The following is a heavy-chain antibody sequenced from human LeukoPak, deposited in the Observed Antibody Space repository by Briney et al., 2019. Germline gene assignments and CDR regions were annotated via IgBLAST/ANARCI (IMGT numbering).Heavy chain of an antibody. V-gene: IGHV3-72*01. CDR1: GFTFSDHF. CDR3: ARGDSSGYYYDL. J-gene: IGHJ5*02. CDR2: SRNKAHSYTT. D-gene: IGHD3-22*01. Sequence: GGSLRLSCAASGFTFSDHFMDWVRQAPGKGLEWVGRSRNKAHSYTTEYAASVKDRFTISRDGSENSLYLQMDGLKTEDTAVYYCARGDSSGYYYDLGGQGTLVTVSS.